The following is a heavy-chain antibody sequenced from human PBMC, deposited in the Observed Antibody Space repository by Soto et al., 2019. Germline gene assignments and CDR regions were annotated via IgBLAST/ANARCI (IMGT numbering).Heavy chain of an antibody. Sequence: GGSLRLSCAASGFTFSSYGMHWVRQAPGKGLEWVAVIWYDGSNKYYADSVKGRFTISRDNSKNTLYLQMNSLRAEDTAVYYCARDRGPSVVAATLDAFDIWGQGTMVTVSS. CDR2: IWYDGSNK. D-gene: IGHD2-15*01. J-gene: IGHJ3*02. CDR1: GFTFSSYG. CDR3: ARDRGPSVVAATLDAFDI. V-gene: IGHV3-33*01.